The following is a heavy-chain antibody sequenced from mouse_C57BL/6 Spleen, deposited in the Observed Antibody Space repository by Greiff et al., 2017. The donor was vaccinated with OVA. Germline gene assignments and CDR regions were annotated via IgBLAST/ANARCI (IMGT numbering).Heavy chain of an antibody. CDR3: TKRDFDY. J-gene: IGHJ2*01. CDR2: IDPETGGT. Sequence: QVQLQQSGAELVRPGASVTLSCKASGYTFTDYEMHWVKQTPVHGLEWIGAIDPETGGTAYNQKFKGKAILTADKSSSTAYMELRSLTSEDSAVDYCTKRDFDYWGQGTTLTVSS. V-gene: IGHV1-15*01. CDR1: GYTFTDYE.